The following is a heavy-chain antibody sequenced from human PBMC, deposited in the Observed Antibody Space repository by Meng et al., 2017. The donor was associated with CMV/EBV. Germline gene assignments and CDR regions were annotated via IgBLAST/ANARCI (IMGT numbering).Heavy chain of an antibody. CDR3: AREGVGMDV. CDR2: ISSSGSII. CDR1: GFTFSNYE. D-gene: IGHD3-16*01. J-gene: IGHJ6*02. V-gene: IGHV3-48*03. Sequence: GESLKISCAASGFTFSNYEMNWVRQAPGKGLEWLSYISSSGSIIYYADSVKGRFTISRDNAKNSLYLQMNSLRAEDTAVYNCAREGVGMDVWGQGTTVTVSS.